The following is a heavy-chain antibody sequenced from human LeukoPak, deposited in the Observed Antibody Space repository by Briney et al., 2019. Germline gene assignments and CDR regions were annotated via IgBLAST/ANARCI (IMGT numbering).Heavy chain of an antibody. Sequence: HPGGSLRLSCAASGFTFSSYAMSWVRQAPGKGLEWASAISGSGGSTYYAESVNGRFTISRDNSKNTLYLQMNSLRAEDTAVYYCAKETDSSGYYFGWFDPWGQGTLVTVSS. V-gene: IGHV3-23*01. CDR3: AKETDSSGYYFGWFDP. CDR2: ISGSGGST. J-gene: IGHJ5*02. CDR1: GFTFSSYA. D-gene: IGHD3-22*01.